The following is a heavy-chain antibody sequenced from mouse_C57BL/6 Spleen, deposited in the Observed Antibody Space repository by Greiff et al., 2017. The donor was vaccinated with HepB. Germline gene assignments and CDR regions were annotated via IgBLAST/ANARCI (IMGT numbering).Heavy chain of an antibody. D-gene: IGHD1-1*01. CDR3: ARGDYGSSDYAMDY. CDR1: GYTFTTYP. Sequence: QVQLQQSGAELVKPGASVKMSCKASGYTFTTYPLEWLKQNHGKSLEWIGNFHPYNDDTKYNEKFKGKAPLTGEKSSSTVYLELSRLTSDDSAVYYCARGDYGSSDYAMDYWGQGTTVTVSS. CDR2: FHPYNDDT. V-gene: IGHV1-47*01. J-gene: IGHJ4*01.